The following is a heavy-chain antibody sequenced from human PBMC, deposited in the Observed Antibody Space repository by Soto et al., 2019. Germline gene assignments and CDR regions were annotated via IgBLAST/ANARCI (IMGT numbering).Heavy chain of an antibody. V-gene: IGHV3-30*18. CDR3: AKDLAWRFGEGGMDV. D-gene: IGHD3-10*01. Sequence: VQLVESGGGLVKPGGSLRLSCAASGFTFSSYGMHWVRQAPGKGLEWVAVISYDGSNKYYADSVKGRFTISRDNSKNTLYLQMNSLRAEDTAVYYCAKDLAWRFGEGGMDVWGQGTTVTVSS. CDR1: GFTFSSYG. CDR2: ISYDGSNK. J-gene: IGHJ6*02.